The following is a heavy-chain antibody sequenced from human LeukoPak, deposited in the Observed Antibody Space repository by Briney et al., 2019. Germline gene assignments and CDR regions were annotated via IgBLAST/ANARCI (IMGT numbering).Heavy chain of an antibody. CDR3: ATTPIVVVPAAIRGDNWFDP. J-gene: IGHJ5*02. CDR1: GGSFSGYY. D-gene: IGHD2-2*02. Sequence: SETLSLTCAVYGGSFSGYYWSWIRQPPGKGLEWIGEINHSGSTNYNPSLKSRVTISVDTSMNQFSLKLSSVTAADTAVYYCATTPIVVVPAAIRGDNWFDPWGQGTLVTVSS. CDR2: INHSGST. V-gene: IGHV4-34*01.